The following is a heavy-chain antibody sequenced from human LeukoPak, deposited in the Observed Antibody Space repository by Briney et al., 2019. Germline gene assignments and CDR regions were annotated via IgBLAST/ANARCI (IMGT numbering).Heavy chain of an antibody. Sequence: SETLSLTCTVSSGSVNSYYWSWIRQPPGKGLEWIGYFYYSGSTNYNPSLKSRVTISVDTSKNQFSLKLSSVTAADTAVYYCARVPAAPRLYMDVWGQGTTVIVSS. J-gene: IGHJ6*02. V-gene: IGHV4-59*02. CDR1: SGSVNSYY. CDR2: FYYSGST. D-gene: IGHD2-2*01. CDR3: ARVPAAPRLYMDV.